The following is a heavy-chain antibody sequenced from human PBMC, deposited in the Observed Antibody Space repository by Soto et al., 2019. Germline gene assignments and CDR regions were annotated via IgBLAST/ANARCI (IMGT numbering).Heavy chain of an antibody. CDR2: IKDGGLT. V-gene: IGHV4-34*01. J-gene: IGHJ4*02. Sequence: QVQLQQWGAGLLKPSETLSLTCVVYGGSLSGYYWSWIRQPPGKGLEWIGEIKDGGLTNYSPSLKSRATISADTPKNQFSLKLHSVTAADRAVYYCARGLEGVVATHWDQGTLVTVSS. D-gene: IGHD5-12*01. CDR1: GGSLSGYY. CDR3: ARGLEGVVATH.